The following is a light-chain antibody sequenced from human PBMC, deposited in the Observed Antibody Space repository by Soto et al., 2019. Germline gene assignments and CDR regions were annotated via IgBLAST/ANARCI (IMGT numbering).Light chain of an antibody. V-gene: IGKV1-5*03. Sequence: IQVTQYPAAPSASVGGRVTITFRASQTISSWLAWYQQKPGKAPKLLIYKASTLKSGVPSRFSGSGSGTEFTLTISSLQPDDFATYYCQHYNSYSEAFGQGTKVDIK. CDR2: KAS. CDR3: QHYNSYSEA. J-gene: IGKJ1*01. CDR1: QTISSW.